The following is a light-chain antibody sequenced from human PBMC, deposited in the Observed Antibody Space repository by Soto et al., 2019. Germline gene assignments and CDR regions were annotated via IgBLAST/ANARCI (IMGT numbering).Light chain of an antibody. Sequence: EIVSTPYPGTLSLSPGEEATLSCRASQTVTTRYLAWYQQRPGQSPRLLIDGASNRATGIPDRFSGSGSGTDFTLTSSGLEPEDFAVYYCQQYGNSPLTFGGGTKVDIK. CDR2: GAS. J-gene: IGKJ4*01. CDR1: QTVTTRY. CDR3: QQYGNSPLT. V-gene: IGKV3-20*01.